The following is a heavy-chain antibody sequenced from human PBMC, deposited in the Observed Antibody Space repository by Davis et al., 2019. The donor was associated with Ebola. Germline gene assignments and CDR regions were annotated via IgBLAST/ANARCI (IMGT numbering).Heavy chain of an antibody. V-gene: IGHV4-59*01. D-gene: IGHD1-1*01. Sequence: SETLSLTCTASGGSIGGYYWNWIRQPPGKGLEWIGYMFSSGSTNINPALKSRVSLSVDKSTNQFSLKLTSVTAGDTAIYYCARGGAGITSTTPRFDYWGQGNLVTVSS. CDR3: ARGGAGITSTTPRFDY. CDR2: MFSSGST. CDR1: GGSIGGYY. J-gene: IGHJ4*02.